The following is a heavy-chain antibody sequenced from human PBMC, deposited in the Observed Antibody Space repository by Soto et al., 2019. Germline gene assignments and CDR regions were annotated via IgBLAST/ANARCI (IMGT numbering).Heavy chain of an antibody. V-gene: IGHV4-39*01. Sequence: SETLSLTCTVSGGSISSSSYYWGWIRQPPGKGLDWIGSIYYSGSTYYNPSLKSRVTISVDTSKNQFSLKLSSVTAADTAVYYCASLGRFLEWLLSPGALDHGMDVWGPGPTVTVSS. CDR3: ASLGRFLEWLLSPGALDHGMDV. D-gene: IGHD3-3*01. CDR2: IYYSGST. CDR1: GGSISSSSYY. J-gene: IGHJ6*02.